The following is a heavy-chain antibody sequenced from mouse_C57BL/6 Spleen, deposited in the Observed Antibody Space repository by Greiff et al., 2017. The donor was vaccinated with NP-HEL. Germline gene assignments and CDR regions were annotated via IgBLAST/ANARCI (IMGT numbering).Heavy chain of an antibody. CDR2: IDPSDSET. J-gene: IGHJ2*01. CDR1: GYTFTSYW. CDR3: ARALYYGSSPYYVDY. V-gene: IGHV1-52*01. Sequence: QVQLQQPGAELVRPGSSVKLSCKASGYTFTSYWMHWVKQRPIQGLEWIGNIDPSDSETHYNQKFKDKAKLTVDKSSSTAYMQLSSLTSEDPAVYYCARALYYGSSPYYVDYWGQGTTLTVSS. D-gene: IGHD1-1*01.